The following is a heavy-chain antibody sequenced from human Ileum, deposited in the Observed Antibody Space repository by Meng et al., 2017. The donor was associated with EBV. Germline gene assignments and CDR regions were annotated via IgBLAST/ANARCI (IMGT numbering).Heavy chain of an antibody. CDR3: ASSDYYRSDY. J-gene: IGHJ4*02. D-gene: IGHD3-22*01. CDR2: TSHSGST. CDR1: GGSISRSDG. V-gene: IGHV4-4*02. Sequence: QVELQEAGPGLVKPSETLSLTCAGAGGSISRSDGWRWVRQPPGKGLEWIGETSHSGSTNYSPSLKSRVTISLDKSKNQLSLKLNSVTAADTAVYYCASSDYYRSDYWGQGTLVTVSS.